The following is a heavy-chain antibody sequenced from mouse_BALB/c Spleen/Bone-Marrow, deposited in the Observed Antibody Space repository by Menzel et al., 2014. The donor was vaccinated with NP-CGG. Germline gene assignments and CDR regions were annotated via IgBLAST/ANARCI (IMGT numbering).Heavy chain of an antibody. D-gene: IGHD2-4*01. CDR3: SRGVDYSAWFAY. CDR1: GFTFSSFG. Sequence: EVMLVGSGGGLVQPGGSLKLSCAASGFTFSSFGMSWVRQTPDKRVELVANINSNGGFTYYADSVKGRFTISRDNAMNPLYLQMRRLKSEDTAIYYWSRGVDYSAWFAYWGQGTLVTVSA. V-gene: IGHV5-6-3*01. CDR2: INSNGGFT. J-gene: IGHJ3*01.